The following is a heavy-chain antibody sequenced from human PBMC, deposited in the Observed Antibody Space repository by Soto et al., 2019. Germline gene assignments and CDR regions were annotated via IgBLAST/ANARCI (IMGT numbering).Heavy chain of an antibody. CDR3: ARVGRDGYSFFDY. CDR2: ISSSSSYI. Sequence: GGSLRLSCAASGFTFSSYSMNWVRQAPGKGLEWVSSISSSSSYIYYADSVKGRFTISRDNAKNSLYLQMNSLRAEDTAVYYCARVGRDGYSFFDYWGQGTLVTVSS. D-gene: IGHD5-18*01. CDR1: GFTFSSYS. J-gene: IGHJ4*02. V-gene: IGHV3-21*01.